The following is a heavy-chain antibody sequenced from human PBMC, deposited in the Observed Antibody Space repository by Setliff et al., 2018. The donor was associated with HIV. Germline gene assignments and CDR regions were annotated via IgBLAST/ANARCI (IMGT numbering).Heavy chain of an antibody. V-gene: IGHV4-4*09. D-gene: IGHD3-22*01. CDR2: ISTFRGT. Sequence: SETLSLTCTVSDGPINNYWWNWIRQPPGKGLEWIGDISTFRGTNYNPSLKSRVTISVDTSKNQFSLKLSSVTAADTAVYYCARDDDKLFDYWGQGALVTVSS. CDR1: DGPINNYW. J-gene: IGHJ4*02. CDR3: ARDDDKLFDY.